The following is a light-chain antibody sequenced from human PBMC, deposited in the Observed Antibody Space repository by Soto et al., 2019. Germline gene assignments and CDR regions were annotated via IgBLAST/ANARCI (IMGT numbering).Light chain of an antibody. V-gene: IGKV3-15*01. Sequence: EVVMTQSPATLSVSPGERATLSCRASQSVRSHLAWYQQKPGQAPSLLILGASTRATGVPTRFSATESGTEFTLTINSLQSEDGGLYFCQQNDDWPRTFGGGTKV. CDR1: QSVRSH. J-gene: IGKJ4*01. CDR3: QQNDDWPRT. CDR2: GAS.